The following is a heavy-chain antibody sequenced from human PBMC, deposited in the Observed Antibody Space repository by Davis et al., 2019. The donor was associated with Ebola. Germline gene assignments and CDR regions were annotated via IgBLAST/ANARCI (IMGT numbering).Heavy chain of an antibody. V-gene: IGHV3-23*01. CDR1: GFTFSNYA. Sequence: GGSLRLSCAASGFTFSNYAMSWVRQAPGKGLEWVSGISDSGGSTHYADSVKGRFTISRDNSKNTLYLQMNSLRAEDTAVYYCARAYDFWSVGWFDPWGQGTLVTVSS. CDR2: ISDSGGST. D-gene: IGHD3-3*01. CDR3: ARAYDFWSVGWFDP. J-gene: IGHJ5*02.